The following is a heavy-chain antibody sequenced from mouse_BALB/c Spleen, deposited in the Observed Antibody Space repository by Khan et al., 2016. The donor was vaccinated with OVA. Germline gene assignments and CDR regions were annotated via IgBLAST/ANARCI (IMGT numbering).Heavy chain of an antibody. D-gene: IGHD2-14*01. Sequence: QVQLKESGPGLVAPSQSLSITCTVSGFSLSRYNIHWVRQPPGKGLEWLGMIWGGGGTDYNSTLKSRLSIRKDNSESQVLLKMNSLQTDDTAMYYGARAYYRDDGYYAMDYWGQGTSVTVSS. J-gene: IGHJ4*01. V-gene: IGHV2-6-4*01. CDR3: ARAYYRDDGYYAMDY. CDR1: GFSLSRYN. CDR2: IWGGGGT.